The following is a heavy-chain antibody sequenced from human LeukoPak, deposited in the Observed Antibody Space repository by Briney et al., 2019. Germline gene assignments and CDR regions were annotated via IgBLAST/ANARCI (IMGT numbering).Heavy chain of an antibody. V-gene: IGHV3-7*01. J-gene: IGHJ1*01. D-gene: IGHD4-11*01. CDR2: IKTDASEK. CDR3: ATYSTRNAREFQS. Sequence: GGSLRLSCETSGFILSNCWITWVRPAPGKGLEWVANIKTDASEKYYADSVKGRFTISRDNAKMSLYLQMNSLRVEDTAVYYCATYSTRNAREFQSWGQGTLVTVSS. CDR1: GFILSNCW.